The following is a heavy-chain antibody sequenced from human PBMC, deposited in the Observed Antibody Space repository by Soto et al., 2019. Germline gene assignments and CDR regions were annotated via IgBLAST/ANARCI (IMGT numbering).Heavy chain of an antibody. Sequence: EVRLLESGGGLVQPGGSLRLSCTTSGFTFSSYAMSWVRQPPGKGLEWVSLISGSGSGGKTSYADSVKSRFTISRDNSKNTLYLQMSSLRAEDTAVYYCAKDKQGGSGGSCYDCWGQGTLVTVSS. V-gene: IGHV3-23*01. CDR3: AKDKQGGSGGSCYDC. CDR2: ISGSGSGGKT. D-gene: IGHD2-15*01. J-gene: IGHJ4*02. CDR1: GFTFSSYA.